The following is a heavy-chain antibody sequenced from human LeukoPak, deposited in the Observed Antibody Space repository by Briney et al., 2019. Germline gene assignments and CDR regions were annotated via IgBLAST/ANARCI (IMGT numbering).Heavy chain of an antibody. CDR2: IIPIFGTA. D-gene: IGHD6-6*01. V-gene: IGHV1-69*06. Sequence: SVKVSCKASGGTFSSYAISWVRQAPGQGLEWMGGIIPIFGTANYAQKFQGRVTITADKSTSTAYMELSSLRSEDTAVYYCARDYRGSSWALDAFDIWGQGTMVTVSS. J-gene: IGHJ3*02. CDR1: GGTFSSYA. CDR3: ARDYRGSSWALDAFDI.